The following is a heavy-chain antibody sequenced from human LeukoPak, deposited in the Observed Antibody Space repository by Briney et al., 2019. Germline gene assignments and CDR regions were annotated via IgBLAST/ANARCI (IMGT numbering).Heavy chain of an antibody. D-gene: IGHD6-19*01. CDR2: IKSKTDGGTT. CDR3: TTDHGGWSDEGDYYYYYGMDV. CDR1: GFTFSNAW. V-gene: IGHV3-15*01. Sequence: NPGGSLRLSCAASGFTFSNAWMSWVRQAPGKGLEWVGRIKSKTDGGTTDYAAPVKGRFTISRDDSKNTLYLQMNSLKTEDTAVYYCTTDHGGWSDEGDYYYYYGMDVWGKGTTVTVSS. J-gene: IGHJ6*04.